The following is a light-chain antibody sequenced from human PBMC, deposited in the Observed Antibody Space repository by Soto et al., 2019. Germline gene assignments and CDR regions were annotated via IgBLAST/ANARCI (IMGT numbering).Light chain of an antibody. V-gene: IGLV2-14*01. CDR2: DVS. J-gene: IGLJ1*01. Sequence: QSALTQPASVSGSPGQSITISCTGTSSDVGGYNYVSCYQQHPGKAPKLMIYDVSNRPSGVSNRFSGSKSGNTASLTISGLQAEDEADYYCSSYTSSSTLYVFGTETNLTVL. CDR3: SSYTSSSTLYV. CDR1: SSDVGGYNY.